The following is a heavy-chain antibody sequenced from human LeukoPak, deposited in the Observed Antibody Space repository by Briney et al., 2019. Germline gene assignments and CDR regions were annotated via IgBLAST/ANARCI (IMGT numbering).Heavy chain of an antibody. CDR1: GYTFTSYA. CDR2: INTNTGNP. CDR3: ARDAQRSYYDFWSGRNDAFDI. V-gene: IGHV7-4-1*02. D-gene: IGHD3-3*01. J-gene: IGHJ3*02. Sequence: ASVKASCKASGYTFTSYAMNWVRQAPGQGLEWMGWINTNTGNPTYAQGFTGRFVFSLDTSVSTAYLQISSLKAEDTAVYYCARDAQRSYYDFWSGRNDAFDIWGQGTMVTVSS.